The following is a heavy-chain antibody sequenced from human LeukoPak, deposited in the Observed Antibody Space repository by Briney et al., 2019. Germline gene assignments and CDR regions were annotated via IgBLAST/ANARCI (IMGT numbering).Heavy chain of an antibody. CDR1: GFTFSIYW. J-gene: IGHJ4*02. Sequence: GGSLRLSCADSGFTFSIYWMSWVRQAPGKGLEWVANIKPEGSEKNYVDSVKGRFTISRDNAKNSLYLQMNSLRAEDTAVYYCARKGGSPDYWGQGTLVTVSS. D-gene: IGHD2-15*01. V-gene: IGHV3-7*01. CDR2: IKPEGSEK. CDR3: ARKGGSPDY.